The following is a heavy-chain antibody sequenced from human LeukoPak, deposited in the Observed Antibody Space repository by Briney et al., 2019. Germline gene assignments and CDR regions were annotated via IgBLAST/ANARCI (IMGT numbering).Heavy chain of an antibody. CDR2: SGNDGST. Sequence: GGSLRLSCAASGLTFYDQAMHWVRQAPGTGLEWVSLSGNDGSTYYADSVRGRFTISRDISKNSLYLEMSSLRTEDTALYHCASQTKYYSGSAGSYWAAFDLWGQGTMVTVSS. CDR3: ASQTKYYSGSAGSYWAAFDL. CDR1: GLTFYDQA. J-gene: IGHJ3*01. V-gene: IGHV3-43*02. D-gene: IGHD3-10*01.